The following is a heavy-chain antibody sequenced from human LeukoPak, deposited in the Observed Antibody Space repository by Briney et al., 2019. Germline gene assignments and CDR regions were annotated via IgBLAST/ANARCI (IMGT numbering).Heavy chain of an antibody. CDR2: INYSGST. D-gene: IGHD1-26*01. V-gene: IGHV4-34*01. Sequence: SETLSLTCGVYGGSLSGYYWSWLRQPPGKGLEWIAEINYSGSTTYNPSLKSRVTISIDTSKNQFSLKVRSVTAADTAMYYCARGTRNSGSYWAPDFDYWGQGTLVTVSS. CDR3: ARGTRNSGSYWAPDFDY. J-gene: IGHJ4*02. CDR1: GGSLSGYY.